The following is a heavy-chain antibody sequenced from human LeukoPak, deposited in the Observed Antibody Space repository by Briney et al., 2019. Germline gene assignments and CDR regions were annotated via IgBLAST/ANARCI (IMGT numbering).Heavy chain of an antibody. V-gene: IGHV1-18*01. CDR3: ARDPGYSSSWDSFDI. Sequence: ASVKVSCKASGYTFTSYDINWVRQATGQGLEWMGWISAYNGNTNYAQKLQGRVTMTTDTSTSTAYMELRSLRSDDTAVYYCARDPGYSSSWDSFDIWGQGTMVTVSS. D-gene: IGHD6-13*01. CDR1: GYTFTSYD. CDR2: ISAYNGNT. J-gene: IGHJ3*02.